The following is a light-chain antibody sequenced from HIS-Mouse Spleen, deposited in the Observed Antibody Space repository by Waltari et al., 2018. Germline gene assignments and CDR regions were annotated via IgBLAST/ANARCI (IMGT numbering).Light chain of an antibody. CDR2: DVS. CDR3: SSYTSSSNWV. Sequence: QSALTQPASVSGSPGQSITISCTGTSSDVGGYNYVSWYQQHPGKAPKFMIYDVSNLPSCVASRFSGSKAGKTASLTISGLQAEDEADYYCSSYTSSSNWVFGGGTKLTVL. J-gene: IGLJ3*02. V-gene: IGLV2-14*03. CDR1: SSDVGGYNY.